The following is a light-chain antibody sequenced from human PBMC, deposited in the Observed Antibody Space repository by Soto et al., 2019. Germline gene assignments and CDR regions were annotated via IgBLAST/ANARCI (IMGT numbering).Light chain of an antibody. CDR2: AAS. CDR3: QQTYSTWT. Sequence: DIQMTQSASSLSAFFGDRVTITCRASQSIGNFLNWYQQRPGKAPELLIYAASNLQSGVPSRFSGSGSGTAFTLTISSLRPADFATYYCQQTYSTWTFGQGTKVDIK. J-gene: IGKJ1*01. CDR1: QSIGNF. V-gene: IGKV1-39*01.